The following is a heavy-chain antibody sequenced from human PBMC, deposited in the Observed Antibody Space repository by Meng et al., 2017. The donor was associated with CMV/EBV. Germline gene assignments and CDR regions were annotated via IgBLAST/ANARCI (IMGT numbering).Heavy chain of an antibody. Sequence: SETLSLTCTVSGGSISSYYWSWIRQPPGKGLEWIGYIYYSGSTNYNPSLKSRVTISVGTSKNQFSLKLSSVTAADTAVYYCARGQTYYDFWSGYSDWGQGTLVTVSS. D-gene: IGHD3-3*01. CDR2: IYYSGST. CDR1: GGSISSYY. CDR3: ARGQTYYDFWSGYSD. J-gene: IGHJ4*02. V-gene: IGHV4-59*12.